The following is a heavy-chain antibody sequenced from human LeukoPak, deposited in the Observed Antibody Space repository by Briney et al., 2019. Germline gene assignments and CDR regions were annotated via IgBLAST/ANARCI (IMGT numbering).Heavy chain of an antibody. CDR3: ARGHKPSRIVGAPSSGLGY. D-gene: IGHD1-26*01. CDR1: GYTFTSYD. J-gene: IGHJ4*02. V-gene: IGHV1-8*01. CDR2: MNPNSGNT. Sequence: ASVKVSCKASGYTFTSYDINWVRQATGQGLEWMGWMNPNSGNTGYAQKFQGRVTMTRSTSISTAYMELSSLRSEDTAVYYCARGHKPSRIVGAPSSGLGYWGQGTLVTVSS.